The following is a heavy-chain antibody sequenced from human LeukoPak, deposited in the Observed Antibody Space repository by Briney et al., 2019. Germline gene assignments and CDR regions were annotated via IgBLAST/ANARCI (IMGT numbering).Heavy chain of an antibody. J-gene: IGHJ4*02. Sequence: GGSLRLSCAASGFTFRIYSMNWVRQAPGKGLEWVSHISTTSSTIYYADSVKGRFTVSRDNAKNSLYLQMNGLRAEDTAVYYCARDQIRGSIDYWGQGTLVTVSS. CDR3: ARDQIRGSIDY. CDR1: GFTFRIYS. V-gene: IGHV3-48*01. CDR2: ISTTSSTI.